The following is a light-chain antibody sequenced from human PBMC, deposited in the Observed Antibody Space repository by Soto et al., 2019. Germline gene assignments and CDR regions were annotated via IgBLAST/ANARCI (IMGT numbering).Light chain of an antibody. J-gene: IGLJ3*02. V-gene: IGLV1-40*01. CDR3: QSYDSSLSGHWV. Sequence: QSALTQPPSVSGAPGQRVTISCTGSSSNIGAGYDVHWYQQLPGTAPKLLIYGNNNRPSGVPDRFSGSKSGTSASLAITGLQAEDEADYYCQSYDSSLSGHWVFGGGTKLTVL. CDR2: GNN. CDR1: SSNIGAGYD.